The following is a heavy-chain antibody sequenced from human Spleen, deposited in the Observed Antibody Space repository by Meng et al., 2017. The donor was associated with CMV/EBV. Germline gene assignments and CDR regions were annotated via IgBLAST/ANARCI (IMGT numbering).Heavy chain of an antibody. D-gene: IGHD5-12*01. CDR1: GFTFSNYW. CDR3: AKGTNIVATPLFDF. Sequence: GESLKISCAASGFTFSNYWIHWVRQAPGKGLVWVSRISSDGSTTKYADSVKGRFTISRDNAVNTLYLQMNSLRAEDTAIYYCAKGTNIVATPLFDFWGQGSLVTVSS. V-gene: IGHV3-74*01. J-gene: IGHJ4*02. CDR2: ISSDGSTT.